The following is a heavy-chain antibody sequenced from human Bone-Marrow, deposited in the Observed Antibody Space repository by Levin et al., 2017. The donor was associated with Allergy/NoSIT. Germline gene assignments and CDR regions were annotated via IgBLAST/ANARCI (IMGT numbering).Heavy chain of an antibody. CDR1: GYTFTNYD. CDR2: INPDRGNT. J-gene: IGHJ5*02. V-gene: IGHV1-8*01. CDR3: ARGLMRRGGWSEALPNWFDP. D-gene: IGHD6-19*01. Sequence: GESLKISCKASGYTFTNYDLSWVRQAAGQRLEWMGWINPDRGNTGYPQKFQGRVSMTINTSISTAYMELRSLTSDDTAVYYCARGLMRRGGWSEALPNWFDPWGQGTLVTVSS.